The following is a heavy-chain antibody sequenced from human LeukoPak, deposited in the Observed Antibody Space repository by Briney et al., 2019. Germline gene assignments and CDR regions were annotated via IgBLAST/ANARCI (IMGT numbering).Heavy chain of an antibody. CDR3: ARDSSGYPFDY. D-gene: IGHD3-22*01. J-gene: IGHJ4*02. CDR2: ISNDIRNT. V-gene: IGHV3-30-3*01. CDR1: GFTFSSYP. Sequence: PRGSLTLSCAASGFTFSSYPMHWVRQAPGKGLEWVAVISNDIRNTYYADSVKGRFSISRDNPKNTLYLQMNSLRADDTALYYCARDSSGYPFDYWGQGTLVTVSS.